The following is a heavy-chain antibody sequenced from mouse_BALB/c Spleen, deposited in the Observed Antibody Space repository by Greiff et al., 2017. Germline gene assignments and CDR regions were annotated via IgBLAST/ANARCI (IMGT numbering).Heavy chain of an antibody. D-gene: IGHD4-1*01. J-gene: IGHJ3*01. V-gene: IGHV3-6*02. CDR2: ISYDGSN. Sequence: EVKLVESGPGLVKPSQSLSLTCSVTGYSITSGYYWNWIRQFPGNKLEWMGYISYDGSNNYNPSLKNRISITRDTSKNQFFLKLNSVTTEDTATYYCARDWDWGQGTLVTVSA. CDR1: GYSITSGYY. CDR3: ARDWD.